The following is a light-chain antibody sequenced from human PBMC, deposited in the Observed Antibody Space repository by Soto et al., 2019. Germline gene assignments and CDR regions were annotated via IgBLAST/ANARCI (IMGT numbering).Light chain of an antibody. CDR3: RQYGRSSLD. Sequence: EIVMTQSPGTLSLSPGERATLSCRASQSVSSSYLAWYQQKPGQAPRLLIYGASSRATGIPDRFSGSGFGTDCTLTIRRLEPEEFAVYYFRQYGRSSLDFGGGTQVEIK. V-gene: IGKV3-20*01. J-gene: IGKJ4*01. CDR1: QSVSSSY. CDR2: GAS.